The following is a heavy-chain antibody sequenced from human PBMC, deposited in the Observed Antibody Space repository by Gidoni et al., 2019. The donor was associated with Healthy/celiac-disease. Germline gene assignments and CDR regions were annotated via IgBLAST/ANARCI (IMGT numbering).Heavy chain of an antibody. CDR3: AGFGVVIRYHDY. D-gene: IGHD3-3*01. J-gene: IGHJ4*02. CDR2: IYYSGST. CDR1: GGSLSSSSCY. Sequence: QLQLQESGPGLVKPSETLSLPLTGSGGSLSSSSCYWGWIRQPPGTGLEWIGSIYYSGSTYNNPSLKSRVTISVDTSKNQFSLKLSSVTAADTAVYYCAGFGVVIRYHDYWGQGTLVTVSS. V-gene: IGHV4-39*01.